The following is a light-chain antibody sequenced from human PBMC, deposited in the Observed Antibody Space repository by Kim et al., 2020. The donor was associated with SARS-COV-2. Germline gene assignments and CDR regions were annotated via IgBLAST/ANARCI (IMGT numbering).Light chain of an antibody. CDR3: YSASDNNLL. CDR2: KDT. J-gene: IGLJ2*01. Sequence: SYELTQPSSVSVSPGQTARITCSGNVLAKKYVRWFQQKAGQALVLVIYKDTERPSGIPERFSGSRSGTTGTLTIRGAQVEDEADYYCYSASDNNLLFGGGTQLTVL. CDR1: VLAKKY. V-gene: IGLV3-27*01.